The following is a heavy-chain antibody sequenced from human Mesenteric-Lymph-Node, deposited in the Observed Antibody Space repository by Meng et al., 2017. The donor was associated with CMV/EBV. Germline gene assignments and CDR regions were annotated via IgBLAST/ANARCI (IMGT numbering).Heavy chain of an antibody. D-gene: IGHD5-18*01. J-gene: IGHJ4*02. CDR2: ISGSGDST. Sequence: GESLKISCVASGFTLSTYAMSWVRQAPGKGLEWVSGISGSGDSTYYADSVKGRFTISRDNSKNTLYLQMNSLRDEDTAVYHCAKEGDGGIQLWSQKYVFDYWGQGTLVTVSS. CDR1: GFTLSTYA. V-gene: IGHV3-23*01. CDR3: AKEGDGGIQLWSQKYVFDY.